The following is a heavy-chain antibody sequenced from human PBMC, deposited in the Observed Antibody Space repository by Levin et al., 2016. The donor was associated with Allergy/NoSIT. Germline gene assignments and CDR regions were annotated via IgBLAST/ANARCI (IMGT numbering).Heavy chain of an antibody. CDR3: AKDLGNGGFRSWDSYGMDV. Sequence: GESLKISCAASGFTFSSYGMHWVRQAPGKGLEWVAVISYDGSNKYYADSVKGRFTISRDNSKNTLYLQMNSLRAEDTAVYYCAKDLGNGGFRSWDSYGMDVWGQGTTVTVSS. J-gene: IGHJ6*02. V-gene: IGHV3-30*18. D-gene: IGHD4-23*01. CDR2: ISYDGSNK. CDR1: GFTFSSYG.